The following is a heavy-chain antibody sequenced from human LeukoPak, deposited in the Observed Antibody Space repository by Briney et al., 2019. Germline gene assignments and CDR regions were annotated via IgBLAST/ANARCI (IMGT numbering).Heavy chain of an antibody. Sequence: GGSLRLSCAASGFTFSSYSMNWVRQAPGKGLEWVSAISGSGGSTYYADSVKGRFTISRDNSKNTLYLQMNSLRAEDTAVYYCAKAGYSSGLEYFQHWGQGTLVTVSS. V-gene: IGHV3-23*01. J-gene: IGHJ1*01. CDR3: AKAGYSSGLEYFQH. CDR2: ISGSGGST. CDR1: GFTFSSYS. D-gene: IGHD6-19*01.